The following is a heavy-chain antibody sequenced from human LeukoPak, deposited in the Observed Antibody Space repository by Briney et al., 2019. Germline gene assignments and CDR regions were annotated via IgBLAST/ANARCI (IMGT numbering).Heavy chain of an antibody. CDR1: GFTFSGSA. J-gene: IGHJ4*02. CDR2: IRSKTNSYAT. V-gene: IGHV3-73*01. D-gene: IGHD1-1*01. CDR3: TRYNVGFES. Sequence: GGSLRLSRAASGFTFSGSAMHWVRQASGKGLEWVGRIRSKTNSYATSYAASVKGRFALSRDDSKNTAYLQMNSLKTEDTAVYYCTRYNVGFESWGQGTLVTVSS.